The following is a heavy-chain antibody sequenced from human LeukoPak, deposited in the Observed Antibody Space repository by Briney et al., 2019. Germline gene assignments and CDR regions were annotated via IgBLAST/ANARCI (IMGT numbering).Heavy chain of an antibody. J-gene: IGHJ4*02. D-gene: IGHD2-2*02. CDR1: GFTFDVSW. CDR2: IIVDGSAE. Sequence: PGGSLRLSCAASGFTFDVSWMNWVRQAPGKGLEWVAHIIVDGSAEYYADSVKGRFTISRDNAENSLYLQMNSLRAEDTAVYYCARELFSCSSTSCYIYWGQGTLVTVSS. V-gene: IGHV3-7*01. CDR3: ARELFSCSSTSCYIY.